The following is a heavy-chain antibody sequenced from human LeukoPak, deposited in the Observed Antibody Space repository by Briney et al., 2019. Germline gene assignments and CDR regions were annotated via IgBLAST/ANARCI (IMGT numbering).Heavy chain of an antibody. D-gene: IGHD3-16*01. V-gene: IGHV3-21*01. CDR1: GFTFSSYS. Sequence: GGSLRLSCAASGFTFSSYSMNWVRQAPGKGLEWVSSIGSSSSSYIYYADSVRGRFTISRDNAKNSLYLQMNSLRAEDTAVYYCARAGGAINYWGQGTLVTVSS. CDR3: ARAGGAINY. CDR2: IGSSSSSYI. J-gene: IGHJ4*02.